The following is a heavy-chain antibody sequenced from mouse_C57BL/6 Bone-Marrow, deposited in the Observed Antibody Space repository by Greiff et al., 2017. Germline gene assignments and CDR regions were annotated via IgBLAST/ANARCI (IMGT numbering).Heavy chain of an antibody. V-gene: IGHV2-2*01. Sequence: VQLQQSGPGLVQPSQSLSITCTVSGFSLTSYGVHWVRQSPGKGLEWLGVIWSGGSTDYNAAFISSLSLSKDNSKSQVFFKMNSLQADDTAIYYCARNRGYYGSSSFYAMDYWGQGTSVTVSS. CDR1: GFSLTSYG. J-gene: IGHJ4*01. D-gene: IGHD1-1*01. CDR2: IWSGGST. CDR3: ARNRGYYGSSSFYAMDY.